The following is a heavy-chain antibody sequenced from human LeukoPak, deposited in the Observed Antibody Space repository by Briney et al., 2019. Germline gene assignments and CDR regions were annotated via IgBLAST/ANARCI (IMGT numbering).Heavy chain of an antibody. V-gene: IGHV4-38-2*02. CDR3: ARDRYPTENYFDY. CDR2: IYYSGST. J-gene: IGHJ4*02. Sequence: SETLSLTCTVSGYSISSGYYWGWIRQPPGKGLEWIGSIYYSGSTYYNPSLKSRVTISVDTSKNQFSLKLSSVTAADTAVYYCARDRYPTENYFDYWGQGTLVTVSS. D-gene: IGHD1-14*01. CDR1: GYSISSGYY.